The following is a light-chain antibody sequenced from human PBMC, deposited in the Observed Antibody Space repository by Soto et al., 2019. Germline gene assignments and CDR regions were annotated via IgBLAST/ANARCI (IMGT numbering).Light chain of an antibody. V-gene: IGLV2-14*01. CDR1: RDDIGAYDY. CDR2: EVT. J-gene: IGLJ2*01. CDR3: SSYTNSSAVV. Sequence: QSALTQPASVSGSPGQSITISCAGTRDDIGAYDYVSWYQQHPGNAPKLLVYEVTNRPSGVSDRFSGSKSGNTASLTISGLQAEDEADYYCSSYTNSSAVVFGGGTKVTV.